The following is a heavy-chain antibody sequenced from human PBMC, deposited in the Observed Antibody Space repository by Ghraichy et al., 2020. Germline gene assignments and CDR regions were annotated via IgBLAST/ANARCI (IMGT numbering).Heavy chain of an antibody. V-gene: IGHV3-9*01. D-gene: IGHD6-13*01. CDR1: GFSFDDYA. Sequence: SLNISCAASGFSFDDYAMHWVRQAPGKGLEWVSGISWKSGTIGYADSVKGRFTISRDNAKNSLYLQMNSLRPEDTALYYCAKGSSSSWYFGDYWGQGALVTVSS. CDR2: ISWKSGTI. CDR3: AKGSSSSWYFGDY. J-gene: IGHJ4*02.